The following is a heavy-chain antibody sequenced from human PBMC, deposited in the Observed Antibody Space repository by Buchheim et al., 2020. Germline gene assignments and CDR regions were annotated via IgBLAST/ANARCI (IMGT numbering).Heavy chain of an antibody. D-gene: IGHD2-2*01. CDR3: ARDLVVPAATHYYYYGMDV. CDR2: IYYSGST. Sequence: QVQLQESGPGLVKPSETLSLTCTVSGGSISSYYWSWIRQPPGKGLEWIGYIYYSGSTNYNPSLKSRVTISVDTSKNQFSLKLSSVTAADTAVYYCARDLVVPAATHYYYYGMDVWGQGTT. CDR1: GGSISSYY. V-gene: IGHV4-59*01. J-gene: IGHJ6*02.